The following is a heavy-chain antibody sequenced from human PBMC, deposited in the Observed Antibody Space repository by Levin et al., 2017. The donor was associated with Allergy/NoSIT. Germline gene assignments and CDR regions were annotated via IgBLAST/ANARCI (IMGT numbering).Heavy chain of an antibody. CDR3: AKDLHGALDY. D-gene: IGHD3-10*01. V-gene: IGHV3-30*18. CDR2: ISYDGSNK. Sequence: LSLTCAASGFTFSSYGMHWVRQAPGKGLEWVAVISYDGSNKYYADSVKGRFTISRDNSKNTLYLQMNSLRAEDTAVYYCAKDLHGALDYWGQGTLVTVSS. CDR1: GFTFSSYG. J-gene: IGHJ4*02.